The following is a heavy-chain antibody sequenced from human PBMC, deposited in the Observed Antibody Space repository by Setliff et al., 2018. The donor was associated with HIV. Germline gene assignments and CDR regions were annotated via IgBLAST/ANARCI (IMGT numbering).Heavy chain of an antibody. CDR3: ARGDTELRYFDWPRAGVDF. CDR2: INPSVDSR. D-gene: IGHD3-9*01. J-gene: IGHJ4*02. Sequence: ASVKVSCKASGYTFTNYYMHWVRQAPGQGLEWMGIINPSVDSRTYAQKFQGRDTMTRDTSTSTVYMELSSLRSEDTAVYYCARGDTELRYFDWPRAGVDFWGQGTLVTVSS. V-gene: IGHV1-46*01. CDR1: GYTFTNYY.